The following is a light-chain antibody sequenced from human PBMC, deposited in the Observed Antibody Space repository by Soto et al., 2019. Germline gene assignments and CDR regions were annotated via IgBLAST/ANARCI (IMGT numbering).Light chain of an antibody. Sequence: DIVMTQSPDSLAVSLGERATIKCKSSQSVLHISKNKDCLAWYQQKPGQPPKLLISWASTRESGVPDRFSGSGSGTDFTLTISSLQAEDVAVYYCQQYYSTLTWTFGQGTKLEIK. CDR1: QSVLHISKNKDC. V-gene: IGKV4-1*01. CDR2: WAS. CDR3: QQYYSTLTWT. J-gene: IGKJ1*01.